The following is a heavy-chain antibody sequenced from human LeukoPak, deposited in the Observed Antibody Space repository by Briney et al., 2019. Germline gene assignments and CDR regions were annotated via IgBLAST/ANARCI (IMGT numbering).Heavy chain of an antibody. CDR2: IYHSGST. D-gene: IGHD3-10*01. V-gene: IGHV4-38-2*02. Sequence: SETLSLTCTVSGYSISSGYYWGWIRQPPGKGLEWIGSIYHSGSTYYNPSLKSRVTISVDTSKNQFSLKLSSVTAADTAVYYCARHYGSGSYYNPWFDPWGQGTLVTVSS. CDR3: ARHYGSGSYYNPWFDP. J-gene: IGHJ5*02. CDR1: GYSISSGYY.